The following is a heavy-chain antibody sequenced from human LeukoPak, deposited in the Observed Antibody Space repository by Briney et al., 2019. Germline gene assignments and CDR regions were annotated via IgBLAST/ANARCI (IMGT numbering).Heavy chain of an antibody. CDR2: IYYSGST. CDR1: GGSISSSSDY. D-gene: IGHD3-10*01. CDR3: ARHTGSGSYFDY. Sequence: PSETLSLTCTVSGGSISSSSDYWGWIRQPPGKGLEWIGNIYYSGSTYYNPSLKSRVTISVDTSKNQFSLKLSSVTAADTGVYYCARHTGSGSYFDYWGQGSLVTVSS. V-gene: IGHV4-39*01. J-gene: IGHJ4*02.